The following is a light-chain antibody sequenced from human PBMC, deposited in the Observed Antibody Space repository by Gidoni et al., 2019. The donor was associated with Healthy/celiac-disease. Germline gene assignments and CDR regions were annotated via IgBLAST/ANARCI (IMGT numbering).Light chain of an antibody. V-gene: IGKV3-15*01. CDR2: GAS. CDR1: QSVSSN. J-gene: IGKJ4*01. CDR3: QQYNNWPPLT. Sequence: EIVMTQAQATLSVCPGERATLSCRASQSVSSNLAWYQQAPGQAPRLLIYGASTRATGIPARFSGRGSGTEFTLTISRLQSEDFAVYYCQQYNNWPPLTFGGGTKVEIK.